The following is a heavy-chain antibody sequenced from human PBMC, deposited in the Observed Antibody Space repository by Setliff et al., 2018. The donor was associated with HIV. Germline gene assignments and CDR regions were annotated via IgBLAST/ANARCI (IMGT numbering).Heavy chain of an antibody. CDR2: IYNSGHA. Sequence: SETLSLTCLVFGYNINGGFHWGWIRQSPRKGLEWLGSIYNSGHASYNPSRWSRVTMSVDTSKNRFSLRLTSVTAADTAVYYCVRDRSLRFSQSPSLHYFDVWGQGILVTVSS. CDR3: VRDRSLRFSQSPSLHYFDV. J-gene: IGHJ3*01. CDR1: GYNINGGFH. V-gene: IGHV4-38-2*02.